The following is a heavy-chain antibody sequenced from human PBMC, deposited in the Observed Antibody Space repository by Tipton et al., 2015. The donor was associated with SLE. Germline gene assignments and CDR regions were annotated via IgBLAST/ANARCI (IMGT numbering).Heavy chain of an antibody. CDR2: VYNDESDT. V-gene: IGHV3-23*03. J-gene: IGHJ4*02. D-gene: IGHD1-26*01. CDR1: GFTFSTFA. CDR3: ARDASIVGATGGYFDS. Sequence: GSLRLSCAASGFTFSTFAMSWVRQAPGKGLEWVSIVYNDESDTFYADSVKGRFTVSRDDSSQTLFLQMTSLRTADTAVYYCARDASIVGATGGYFDSWGLGTLVTVSS.